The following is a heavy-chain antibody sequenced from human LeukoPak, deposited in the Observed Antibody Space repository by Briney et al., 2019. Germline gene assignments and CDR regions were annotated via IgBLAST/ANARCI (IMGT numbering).Heavy chain of an antibody. CDR1: GFTFSSYS. CDR3: ARAGWGYYFDS. D-gene: IGHD7-27*01. J-gene: IGHJ4*02. Sequence: GGSLRLSCAASGFTFSSYSMNWVRQAPGKGLEWVALISYDGSSKNYADSVKGRFTISRDNSKNTLYLQMNSLRPEDTAVYYCARAGWGYYFDSWGQGTLVTVSS. V-gene: IGHV3-30*03. CDR2: ISYDGSSK.